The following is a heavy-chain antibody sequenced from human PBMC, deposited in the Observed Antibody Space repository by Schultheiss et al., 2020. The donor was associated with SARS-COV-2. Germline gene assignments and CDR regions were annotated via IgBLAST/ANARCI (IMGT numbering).Heavy chain of an antibody. CDR1: GGSISSYY. CDR3: ARDLVTPRVSGLDH. J-gene: IGHJ5*02. CDR2: SYTSGST. D-gene: IGHD5-18*01. Sequence: SETLSLTCTVFGGSISSYYWSWIRQPAGKGLEWIGRSYTSGSTNYNTSLKSRVNMSVDTSKNQFSLKLSSVTAADTAVYYCARDLVTPRVSGLDHWGQGTLVTVSS. V-gene: IGHV4-4*07.